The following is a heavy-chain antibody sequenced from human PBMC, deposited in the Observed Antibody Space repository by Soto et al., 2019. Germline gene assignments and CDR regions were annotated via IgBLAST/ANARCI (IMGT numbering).Heavy chain of an antibody. CDR2: IYSGGRT. D-gene: IGHD1-20*01. CDR1: GITVSRNY. CDR3: ARDLGNWNDKGWFDS. Sequence: EVQLVESGGGLVQPGGSLRLSCAVSGITVSRNYMSWVRQAPGKGLEWVSLIYSGGRTFYADSVKGRFSISRDNSKNTLYLQMNSQRAEDTAVYYCARDLGNWNDKGWFDSWGQGTLVTVSS. V-gene: IGHV3-66*01. J-gene: IGHJ5*01.